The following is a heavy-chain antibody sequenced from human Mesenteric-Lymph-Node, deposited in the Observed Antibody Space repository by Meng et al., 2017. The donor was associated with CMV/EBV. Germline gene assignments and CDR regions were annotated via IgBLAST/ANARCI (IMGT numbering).Heavy chain of an antibody. D-gene: IGHD2-15*01. Sequence: GVGVSRIRQPPGQALEWLALIYWDDDKRYSPSLNTSLTIAKDTSKNQVVLTMTNTDPMDTATYYCAHRASSCSGGSCYRSGRGYFDYWGPGTLVTVSS. CDR3: AHRASSCSGGSCYRSGRGYFDY. CDR1: GVG. V-gene: IGHV2-5*02. CDR2: IYWDDDK. J-gene: IGHJ4*02.